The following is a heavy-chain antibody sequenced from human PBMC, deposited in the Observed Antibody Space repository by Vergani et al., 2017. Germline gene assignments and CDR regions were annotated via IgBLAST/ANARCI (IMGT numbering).Heavy chain of an antibody. CDR1: GFTFSSYA. Sequence: EVQLLESGGGLVQPGGSLRLSCAASGFTFSSYAMSWVRQAPGKGLEWVSAISGSGGSTYYADSVKGRFTISRDNSKNTLYLQMNSLRAAETAVYYCAKIAGSCWSGYLGFGDYGGQGTVVTVSS. J-gene: IGHJ4*02. CDR2: ISGSGGST. CDR3: AKIAGSCWSGYLGFGDY. D-gene: IGHD3-3*01. V-gene: IGHV3-23*01.